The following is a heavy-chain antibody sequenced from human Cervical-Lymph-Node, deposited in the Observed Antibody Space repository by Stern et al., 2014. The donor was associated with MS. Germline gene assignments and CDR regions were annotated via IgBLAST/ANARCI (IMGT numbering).Heavy chain of an antibody. V-gene: IGHV3-74*02. Sequence: EVQLVESGGGLVQPGGSLRLSCAASGFTFSSYWMHWVRQAPGKGLVWVSRINSAGSSASYAASVKGRFTISRDNAKNTLYLQMNSLRAEDTAVYYCARVDDYVWGSYRYALDYWGQGTLVTVSS. J-gene: IGHJ4*02. CDR1: GFTFSSYW. CDR2: INSAGSSA. D-gene: IGHD3-16*02. CDR3: ARVDDYVWGSYRYALDY.